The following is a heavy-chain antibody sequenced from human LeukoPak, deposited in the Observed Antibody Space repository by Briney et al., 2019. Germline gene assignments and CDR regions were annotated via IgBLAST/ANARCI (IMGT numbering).Heavy chain of an antibody. D-gene: IGHD6-13*01. CDR2: INPNSGGT. CDR3: ARARRDSSSWYGY. J-gene: IGHJ4*02. Sequence: GASVKVSCKASGYTFTGYYMHWVRQAPGQGLEWMGRINPNSGGTNYAQKFQGRVTMTRDTSISTAYMELSRLRSDDTAVYYCARARRDSSSWYGYWGQGTLATVSS. V-gene: IGHV1-2*06. CDR1: GYTFTGYY.